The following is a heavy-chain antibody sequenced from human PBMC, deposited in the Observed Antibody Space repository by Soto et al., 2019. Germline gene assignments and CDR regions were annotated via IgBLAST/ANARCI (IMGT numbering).Heavy chain of an antibody. CDR3: ARDDGYKKYYFDY. CDR2: IYYSGST. J-gene: IGHJ4*02. V-gene: IGHV4-30-4*01. Sequence: KPSETLSLTCTVSGGSISSGDYYWSWIRQPPGKGLEWIGYIYYSGSTYYNPSLKSRVTISVDTSKNQFSLKLSSVTAADTAVYYCARDDGYKKYYFDYWGQGTLVTV. CDR1: GGSISSGDYY. D-gene: IGHD5-12*01.